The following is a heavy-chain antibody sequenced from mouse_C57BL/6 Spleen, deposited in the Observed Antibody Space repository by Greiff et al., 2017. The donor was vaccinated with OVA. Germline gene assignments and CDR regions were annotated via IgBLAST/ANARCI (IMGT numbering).Heavy chain of an antibody. Sequence: DVMLVESGGGLVKPGGSLKLSCAASGFTFSSYTMSWVRQTPEKRLEWVATISGGGGNTYYPDSVKGRFTISRDNAKNTLYLQMSSLRSEDTALYYCARLGAVVAPDYWGQGTTLTVSS. CDR1: GFTFSSYT. V-gene: IGHV5-9*01. J-gene: IGHJ2*01. CDR2: ISGGGGNT. D-gene: IGHD1-1*01. CDR3: ARLGAVVAPDY.